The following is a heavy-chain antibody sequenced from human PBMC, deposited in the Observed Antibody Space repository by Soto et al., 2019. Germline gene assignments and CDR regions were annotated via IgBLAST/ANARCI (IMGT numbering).Heavy chain of an antibody. CDR2: IYYSGST. J-gene: IGHJ4*02. CDR3: ARFMVRGVKPGRKFDY. D-gene: IGHD3-10*01. CDR1: GGSISSGGYY. V-gene: IGHV4-31*03. Sequence: QVQLQESGPGLVKPSQTLSLTCTVSGGSISSGGYYCSWIRQHPGKGLEWIGYIYYSGSTYYNPSLKSGVTISVDTSKNQFSLKLSSVTAADTAVYYCARFMVRGVKPGRKFDYWGQGTLVTVSS.